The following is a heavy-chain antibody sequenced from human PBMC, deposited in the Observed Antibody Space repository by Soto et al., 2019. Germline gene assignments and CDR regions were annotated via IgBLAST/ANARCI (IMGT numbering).Heavy chain of an antibody. Sequence: PGGSLRLSCAASGFTFSSYWMSWVRQAPGKGLEWVANIKQDGSEKFYVDSVKGRFTISKDNAKNSVYLQMNSLRAEDTAVYYCARDQYSYGYRESSYPQGSLDYWGQGTLVTVS. CDR2: IKQDGSEK. J-gene: IGHJ4*02. V-gene: IGHV3-7*03. CDR3: ARDQYSYGYRESSYPQGSLDY. D-gene: IGHD5-18*01. CDR1: GFTFSSYW.